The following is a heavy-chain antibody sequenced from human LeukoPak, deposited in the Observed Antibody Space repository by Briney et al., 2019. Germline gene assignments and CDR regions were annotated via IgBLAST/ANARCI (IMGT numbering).Heavy chain of an antibody. J-gene: IGHJ4*02. D-gene: IGHD3-16*01. Sequence: NPGGSLRLSCAASGSTFGDYYMSWIRQAPGKGLEWVSYISNSGNTIKEADSVKGRFTISRDNAQNSLFLQMKSLRAEDTAVYYCARYRVITNDYFDSWGQGTLVTVSS. CDR2: ISNSGNTI. CDR3: ARYRVITNDYFDS. CDR1: GSTFGDYY. V-gene: IGHV3-11*01.